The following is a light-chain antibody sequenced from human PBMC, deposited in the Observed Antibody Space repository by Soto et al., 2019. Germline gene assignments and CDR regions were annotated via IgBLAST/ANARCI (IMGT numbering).Light chain of an antibody. CDR1: QSITSNF. CDR2: GAS. J-gene: IGKJ2*01. V-gene: IGKV3-20*01. CDR3: QQYGRSPLMYT. Sequence: EIVLTQSPGTLSLSPGERATLSCRASQSITSNFLAWYQQKPGQAPRLLIYGASTRAAGVPDRFSASGSGTDFTLTITRLEPEDFALYYCQQYGRSPLMYTFGQGTKLGVK.